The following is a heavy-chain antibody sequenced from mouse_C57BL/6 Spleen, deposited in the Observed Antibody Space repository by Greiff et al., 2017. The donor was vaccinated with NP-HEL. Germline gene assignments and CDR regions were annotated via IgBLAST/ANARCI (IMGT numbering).Heavy chain of an antibody. CDR2: IWTGGGT. Sequence: VQGVESGPGLVAPSQSLSITCTVSGFSLTSYAISWVRQPPGKGLEWLGVIWTGGGTNYNSALKSRLSISKDNSKSQVFLKMNSLQTDDTARYYCARNRAYYYGSSYVGYWYFDVWGTGTTVTVSS. V-gene: IGHV2-9-1*01. CDR3: ARNRAYYYGSSYVGYWYFDV. J-gene: IGHJ1*03. CDR1: GFSLTSYA. D-gene: IGHD1-1*01.